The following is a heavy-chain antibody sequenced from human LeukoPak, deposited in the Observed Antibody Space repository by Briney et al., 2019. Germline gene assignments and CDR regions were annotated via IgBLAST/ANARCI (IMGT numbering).Heavy chain of an antibody. D-gene: IGHD3-16*01. CDR1: GGSFSGYY. Sequence: PSETLSLTCAVYGGSFSGYYWSWIRQPPGKGLELIGEINHSGSTNYNPSLKSRVTISVDTSKNQFSLKLSSVTAADTAVYYCARAGWLWFGTKTHSSVSAYFDYWGQGTLVTVSS. CDR2: INHSGST. V-gene: IGHV4-34*01. J-gene: IGHJ4*02. CDR3: ARAGWLWFGTKTHSSVSAYFDY.